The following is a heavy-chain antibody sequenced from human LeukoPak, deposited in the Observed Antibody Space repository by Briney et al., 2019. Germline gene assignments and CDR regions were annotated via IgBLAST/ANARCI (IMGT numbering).Heavy chain of an antibody. D-gene: IGHD3-22*01. J-gene: IGHJ4*02. CDR3: ARHAYYYDSSGYHNYFDY. CDR2: IYYSGST. Sequence: SSETLSLTCTVSGGSISSYYWSWIRQPPGKGLEWIGYIYYSGSTNFNPSLKSRVTISVDTSKIQFSLKLSSVTAADTAVYYCARHAYYYDSSGYHNYFDYWGQGTLVTVSS. V-gene: IGHV4-59*08. CDR1: GGSISSYY.